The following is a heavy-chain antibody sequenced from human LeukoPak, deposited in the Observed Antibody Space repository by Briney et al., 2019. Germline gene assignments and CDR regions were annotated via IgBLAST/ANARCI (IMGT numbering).Heavy chain of an antibody. V-gene: IGHV4-34*11. CDR2: FSYSGST. D-gene: IGHD5-12*01. Sequence: SGTLSLTCAVYGGSFSGYYWSWVRQPPGKGLEWIGYFSYSGSTNYNPSLKSRVTISVDTSKNQFSLNLSSVTAADTAVYYCARGPLDSGYTYFDYWGQGTLVSVAS. CDR3: ARGPLDSGYTYFDY. CDR1: GGSFSGYY. J-gene: IGHJ4*02.